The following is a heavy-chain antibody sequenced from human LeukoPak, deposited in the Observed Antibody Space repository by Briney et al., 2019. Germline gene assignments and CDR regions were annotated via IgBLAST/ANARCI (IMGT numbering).Heavy chain of an antibody. V-gene: IGHV4-39*01. D-gene: IGHD3-10*01. CDR2: MYYTGNT. Sequence: SETLSLTCTVSGGSISSTSYYWGWIRQPPGEGLEWIGSMYYTGNTHYSPSLKSRVTISVDTSKNQFSLELNSVTAADTAVYYCARTITMVRGSRRYFDYWGQGTLVTVSS. CDR1: GGSISSTSYY. J-gene: IGHJ4*02. CDR3: ARTITMVRGSRRYFDY.